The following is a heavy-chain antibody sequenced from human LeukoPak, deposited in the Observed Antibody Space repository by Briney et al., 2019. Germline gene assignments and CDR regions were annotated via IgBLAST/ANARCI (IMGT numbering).Heavy chain of an antibody. D-gene: IGHD6-13*01. CDR2: INWKSNNI. J-gene: IGHJ6*02. Sequence: GGSLRLSCAASGFTFGDYAMHWVRQAPGKGLEWVSGINWKSNNIGYADSVKGRFTISRDNAKDSLYLQMSSLRTEDTALYYCARDRAGYFYAMDVWGQGTSVTVSS. CDR3: ARDRAGYFYAMDV. CDR1: GFTFGDYA. V-gene: IGHV3-9*01.